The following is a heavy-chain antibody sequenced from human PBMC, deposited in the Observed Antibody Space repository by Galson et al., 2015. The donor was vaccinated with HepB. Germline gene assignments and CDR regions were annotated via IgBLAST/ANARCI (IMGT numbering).Heavy chain of an antibody. V-gene: IGHV3-30*02. CDR1: GFTFSNYG. J-gene: IGHJ4*02. CDR2: IQYNGFTK. Sequence: SLRLSCAASGFTFSNYGMHWVRQAPGKGLEWVAYIQYNGFTKYYGDSVTGRFTISRDNSKNTLYLQMNSLRPEDTALYYYARNTPASGYHGLHYGGQGTLVTVSS. D-gene: IGHD6-25*01. CDR3: ARNTPASGYHGLHY.